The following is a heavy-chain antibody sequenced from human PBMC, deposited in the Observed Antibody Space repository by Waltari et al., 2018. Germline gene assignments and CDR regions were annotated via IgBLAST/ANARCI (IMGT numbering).Heavy chain of an antibody. V-gene: IGHV3-74*01. CDR2: IVGDGSST. CDR3: ARDWGSGAFDI. D-gene: IGHD3-16*01. Sequence: EVQLVESGGDFVQPGGSLRLSCEASGSTFSTSWMHWVRRAPGTGLLWVSRIVGDGSSTAYTDSVKGRFTISRDNARNTLYLQMNSLRAEDTAVYYCARDWGSGAFDIWGQGTMVTVSS. CDR1: GSTFSTSW. J-gene: IGHJ3*02.